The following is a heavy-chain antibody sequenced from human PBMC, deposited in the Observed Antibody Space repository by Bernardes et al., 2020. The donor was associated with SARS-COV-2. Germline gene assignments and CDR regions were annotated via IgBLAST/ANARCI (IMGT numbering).Heavy chain of an antibody. V-gene: IGHV5-51*07. CDR3: ARRRYGDFGVDV. CDR1: DYTFTNYW. CDR2: IYPGDSDT. D-gene: IGHD4-17*01. Sequence: GESLKISCKGSDYTFTNYWIGWVHQMPGKGLEWMGIIYPGDSDTKYSPSFQGRVTISADKSVNTAYLQWSSLKASDTAIYYCARRRYGDFGVDVWGQGTTVTVSS. J-gene: IGHJ6*02.